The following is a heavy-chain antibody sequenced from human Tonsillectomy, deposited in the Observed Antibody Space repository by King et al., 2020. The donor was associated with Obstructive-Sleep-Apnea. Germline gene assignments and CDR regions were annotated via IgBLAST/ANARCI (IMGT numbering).Heavy chain of an antibody. D-gene: IGHD6-13*01. CDR2: ISWNERDK. V-gene: IGHV3-30*18. J-gene: IGHJ4*02. CDR1: GFSFSTRD. CDR3: AKGELSSRSIAY. Sequence: QLVQSGGGVVQPGTSLRLSCAASGFSFSTRDIHWVRQAPGKGLEWVALISWNERDKYYADSVKGRFTISRDNSKNTLYLEMNGLRAEDTAAYDCAKGELSSRSIAYSGQRTLFTVSP.